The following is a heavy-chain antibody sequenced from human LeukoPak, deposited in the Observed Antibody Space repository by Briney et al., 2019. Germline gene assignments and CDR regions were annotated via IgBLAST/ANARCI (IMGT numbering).Heavy chain of an antibody. J-gene: IGHJ5*02. Sequence: GGSLRLSCAASGFTFSSYAMSWVRQAPGKGLEWVSAISGGGGSTYYADSVKGRFTISRDNSKNTLYLQMNRLRAEDTAVYYCAKSPYYYDSSDDWFDPWGQGTLVTVSS. CDR1: GFTFSSYA. CDR2: ISGGGGST. V-gene: IGHV3-23*01. D-gene: IGHD3-22*01. CDR3: AKSPYYYDSSDDWFDP.